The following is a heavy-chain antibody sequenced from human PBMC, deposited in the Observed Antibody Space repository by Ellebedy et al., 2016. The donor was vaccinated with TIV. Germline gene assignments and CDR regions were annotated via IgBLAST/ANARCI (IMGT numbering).Heavy chain of an antibody. J-gene: IGHJ4*02. V-gene: IGHV3-30-3*01. D-gene: IGHD3-10*01. CDR1: GFTFSSYA. CDR2: ISYDGSNK. CDR3: AREEGDFDY. Sequence: PGGSLRLSCAASGFTFSSYAMHWVRQAPDKGLEWVAIISYDGSNKYYADSVKGRFTISRDNSKNTLYLQMNSLRTADTAVYYCAREEGDFDYWGQGTLVTVSS.